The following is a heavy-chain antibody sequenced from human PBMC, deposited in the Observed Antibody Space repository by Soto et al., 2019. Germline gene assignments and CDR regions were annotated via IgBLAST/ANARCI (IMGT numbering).Heavy chain of an antibody. Sequence: QVQLQQWGAGLLKPSETLSLTCAVYGGSFSGYYWSWIRQPPGKGLEWIGEINHSGSTNYNPSLKSRVTISVDTSKNQFSLKLSSVTAADTAVYYCARGRYCSSTSCYAYYYNYMDVWGKGTTVTVSS. D-gene: IGHD2-2*01. V-gene: IGHV4-34*01. J-gene: IGHJ6*03. CDR3: ARGRYCSSTSCYAYYYNYMDV. CDR1: GGSFSGYY. CDR2: INHSGST.